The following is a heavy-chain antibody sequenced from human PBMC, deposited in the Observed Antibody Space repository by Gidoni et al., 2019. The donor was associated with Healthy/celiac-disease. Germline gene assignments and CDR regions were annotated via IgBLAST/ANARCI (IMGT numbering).Heavy chain of an antibody. D-gene: IGHD2-2*01. Sequence: EVQLLESGGGLVQPGGSLSLSCAASGFTFSRYAMSWVRQAPGKGLEWVSAISGSGGSTYYADAVKGRFTISRDNSKSTLYRQMNSLRAEDTAVYYCAKESGVPAAGYYYYYYMDVWGKGTTVAVSS. CDR3: AKESGVPAAGYYYYYYMDV. CDR1: GFTFSRYA. J-gene: IGHJ6*03. V-gene: IGHV3-23*01. CDR2: ISGSGGST.